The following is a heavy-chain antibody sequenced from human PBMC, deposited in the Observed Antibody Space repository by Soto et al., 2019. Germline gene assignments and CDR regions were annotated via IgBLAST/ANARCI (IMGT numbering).Heavy chain of an antibody. V-gene: IGHV1-46*01. D-gene: IGHD2-15*01. CDR2: ITPDVSTT. CDR3: GRGGPDGGFDY. CDR1: GGTFSNHA. J-gene: IGHJ4*02. Sequence: ASVKVSCKAPGGTFSNHAINWVRQAPGQGLEWMGIITPDVSTTSYAQKFQGRVTMTRDTSTSTVYMEMSSLRSEDTAVYYCGRGGPDGGFDYWGQGTLVTVSS.